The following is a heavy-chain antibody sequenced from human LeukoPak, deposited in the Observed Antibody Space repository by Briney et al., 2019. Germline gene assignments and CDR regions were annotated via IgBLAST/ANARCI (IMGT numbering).Heavy chain of an antibody. CDR2: ISPDGNIE. CDR3: AKINNDDDY. J-gene: IGHJ4*02. Sequence: GGSLRLSCAASGFTFTTFGIHWVRQAPGKGLEWVAAISPDGNIEYYTDSVKSRFTISRDNSKNMIYLQMNSLRGEDSAVYYCAKINNDDDYWGQGTLVTVSS. CDR1: GFTFTTFG. V-gene: IGHV3-30*18. D-gene: IGHD1/OR15-1a*01.